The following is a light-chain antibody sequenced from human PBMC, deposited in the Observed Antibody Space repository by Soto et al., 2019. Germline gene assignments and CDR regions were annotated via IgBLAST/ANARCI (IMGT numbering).Light chain of an antibody. V-gene: IGKV3-11*01. CDR3: QHRSNWPVLT. CDR2: DAV. CDR1: QSVNNN. J-gene: IGKJ4*01. Sequence: EIVLTQSPATLSLSPGERAILSCRASQSVNNNVAWYQQRPGQPPRLLIYDAVYRPTGIPARFSGSGSGTDFTLTISSLESEDFAVYYCQHRSNWPVLTFGGGTRVEIK.